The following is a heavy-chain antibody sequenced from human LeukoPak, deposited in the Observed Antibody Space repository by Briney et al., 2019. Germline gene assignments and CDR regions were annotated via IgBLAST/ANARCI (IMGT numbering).Heavy chain of an antibody. CDR1: GFTVSSNY. V-gene: IGHV3-66*01. CDR3: ARDREEDAFDI. CDR2: INSGGST. Sequence: GGSLRLSCAASGFTVSSNYMSWVRQAPGKGLEWVSVINSGGSTYYADSVKGRFTISRDNSKNTLYLQMNSLRAEDTAVYYCARDREEDAFDIWGQGTMATVSS. J-gene: IGHJ3*02.